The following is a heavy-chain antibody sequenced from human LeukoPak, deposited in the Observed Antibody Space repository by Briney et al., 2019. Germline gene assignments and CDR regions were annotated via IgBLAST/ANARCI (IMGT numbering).Heavy chain of an antibody. J-gene: IGHJ4*02. V-gene: IGHV3-9*01. CDR2: ISWNSGSI. Sequence: GGSLRLSCAASGFTFDDYAMHWVRQAPGKGLEWVSGISWNSGSIGYVDSVKGRFTISRDNAKNSLYLQLNSLRADDTAVYYCARLTGTTGFDYWGQGTLVTVSS. CDR1: GFTFDDYA. D-gene: IGHD1-1*01. CDR3: ARLTGTTGFDY.